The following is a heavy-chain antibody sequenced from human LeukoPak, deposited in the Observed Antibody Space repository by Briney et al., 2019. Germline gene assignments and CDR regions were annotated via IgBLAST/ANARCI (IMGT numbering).Heavy chain of an antibody. J-gene: IGHJ4*02. D-gene: IGHD6-13*01. CDR2: INPNSGDT. CDR1: GYTFSGYY. V-gene: IGHV1-2*02. Sequence: ASVTVSCKASGYTFSGYYMHWVRQAPGQELQGVGWINPNSGDTHYAQMFQGRVTMTRDTSINTAYMELRRVRSDDTAVYYCAKSAQYSSAWFTGSFDYWGQGTLVTVSS. CDR3: AKSAQYSSAWFTGSFDY.